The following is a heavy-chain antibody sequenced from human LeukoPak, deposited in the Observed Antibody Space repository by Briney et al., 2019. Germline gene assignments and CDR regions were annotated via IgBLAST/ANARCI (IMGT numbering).Heavy chain of an antibody. Sequence: GRSLRLSCAASGFTFSGYSMNWVRQAPGKGLECVSFISSTGTTIYYADSVKGRFTISRDDAKVSLYLQMSSLRAEDTAVYYCVRGTYGDYSFDFWGQGTLVTVSS. CDR1: GFTFSGYS. CDR2: ISSTGTTI. D-gene: IGHD4-17*01. V-gene: IGHV3-48*01. CDR3: VRGTYGDYSFDF. J-gene: IGHJ4*02.